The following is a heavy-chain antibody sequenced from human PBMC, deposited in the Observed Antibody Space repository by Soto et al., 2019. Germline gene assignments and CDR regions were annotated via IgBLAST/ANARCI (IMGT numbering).Heavy chain of an antibody. D-gene: IGHD2-15*01. CDR2: ISSSSSYI. V-gene: IGHV3-21*01. CDR1: GFTFSSYS. CDR3: ARDMGVAAIPNWFDP. Sequence: GGSLRLSCAASGFTFSSYSMNWVRQAPGKGLEWVSSISSSSSYIYYADSVKGRFTISRDNAKNSLYLQMNSLRAEDTAVYYCARDMGVAAIPNWFDPWGQGTLVTVSS. J-gene: IGHJ5*02.